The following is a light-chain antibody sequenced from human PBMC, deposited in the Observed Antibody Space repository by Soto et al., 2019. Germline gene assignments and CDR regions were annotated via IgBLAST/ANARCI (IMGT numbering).Light chain of an antibody. V-gene: IGKV1-5*03. CDR1: QSISSW. CDR3: QQYNSYPYT. J-gene: IGKJ2*01. CDR2: KAS. Sequence: DIQMTQSPSTLSASVGDRVTITCRASQSISSWLAWYQQKPVKAPKLLIYKASSLESGVPSRFSGSGSGTEFTLTISSLQPDDFANYYCQQYNSYPYTFGQGTKLEIK.